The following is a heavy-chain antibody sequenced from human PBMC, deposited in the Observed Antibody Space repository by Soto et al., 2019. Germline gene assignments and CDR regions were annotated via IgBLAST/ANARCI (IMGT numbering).Heavy chain of an antibody. CDR1: GFTFSSYG. Sequence: QVQLVESGGGVVQPGRSLRLSCAASGFTFSSYGMHWVRQAPGKGLEWVAVIWYDGSNKYYADSVKGRFTISRDNYRNTLYLQMNSLRAEDTAVYYCARDGAVEMATKLYYGMDVWGQGTTVTVSS. D-gene: IGHD5-12*01. V-gene: IGHV3-33*01. CDR3: ARDGAVEMATKLYYGMDV. CDR2: IWYDGSNK. J-gene: IGHJ6*02.